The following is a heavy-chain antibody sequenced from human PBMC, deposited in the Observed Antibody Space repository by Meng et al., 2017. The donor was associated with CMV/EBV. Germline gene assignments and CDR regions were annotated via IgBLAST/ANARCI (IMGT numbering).Heavy chain of an antibody. V-gene: IGHV1-69*02. D-gene: IGHD3-22*01. CDR1: YT. CDR3: ARGGGKYYYDSSGYYNGGWFDP. CDR2: IIPILGIA. Sequence: YTFGGGRQAPGQGLEGRGRIIPILGIANYAQKFQGRVTITADKSTSTAYMELSSLRSEDTAVYYCARGGGKYYYDSSGYYNGGWFDPWGQGTLVTVSS. J-gene: IGHJ5*02.